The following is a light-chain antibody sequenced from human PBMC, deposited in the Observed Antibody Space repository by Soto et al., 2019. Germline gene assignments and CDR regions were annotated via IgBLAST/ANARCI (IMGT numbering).Light chain of an antibody. J-gene: IGKJ4*01. V-gene: IGKV1-17*01. CDR2: GAS. CDR3: LQHNNYPLT. CDR1: QGIRSD. Sequence: DIQMTQSPSSLSASVGDRVTITCRASQGIRSDLGWYQQQPGKAPKRLIYGASSLQSGVPSRFSGCGSGTEFTLTISSLQPEDSATYYCLQHNNYPLTFGGGTKVEI.